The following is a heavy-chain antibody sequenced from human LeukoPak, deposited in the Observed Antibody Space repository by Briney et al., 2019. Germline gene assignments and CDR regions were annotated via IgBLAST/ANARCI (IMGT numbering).Heavy chain of an antibody. CDR3: ARDQARVGATIPSTLDY. J-gene: IGHJ4*02. V-gene: IGHV3-33*01. CDR1: GFTFSSYG. D-gene: IGHD5-12*01. Sequence: GRSLRLSCAASGFTFSSYGMHGVRQAPGKGLEGVAVIWYDGSNKYYADSVKGRFTISRDNSKNTLYLQMNSLRAEDTAVYYCARDQARVGATIPSTLDYWGQGTLVTVSS. CDR2: IWYDGSNK.